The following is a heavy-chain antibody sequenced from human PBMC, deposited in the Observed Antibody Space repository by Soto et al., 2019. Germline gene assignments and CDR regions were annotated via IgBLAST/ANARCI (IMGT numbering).Heavy chain of an antibody. Sequence: EVQLLESGGSLVQPGGSLRLSYAASVFTFSSYAMGWVRQAPGKGLECVSAISGGGETTYYADSVKGRFTISRDNSKNTLYLQMNSLRAEDTAVYYCAFNSGSGSYYFDYWGQGTLVTVSS. J-gene: IGHJ4*02. V-gene: IGHV3-23*01. CDR2: ISGGGETT. D-gene: IGHD3-10*01. CDR1: VFTFSSYA. CDR3: AFNSGSGSYYFDY.